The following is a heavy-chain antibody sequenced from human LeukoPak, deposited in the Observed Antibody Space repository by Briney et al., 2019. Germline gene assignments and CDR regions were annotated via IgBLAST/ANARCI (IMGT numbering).Heavy chain of an antibody. Sequence: PGGSLRLSCAASGFIFSSYSMNWVRQAPGKGLEWVSSISVSSIYIYYSDSVKGRFTISRDNAKNSLYLQMNSLRAEDTAVYYCARDLSIGAGDIGGQGTLVTVSS. D-gene: IGHD6-13*01. V-gene: IGHV3-21*01. CDR3: ARDLSIGAGDI. CDR1: GFIFSSYS. CDR2: ISVSSIYI. J-gene: IGHJ4*02.